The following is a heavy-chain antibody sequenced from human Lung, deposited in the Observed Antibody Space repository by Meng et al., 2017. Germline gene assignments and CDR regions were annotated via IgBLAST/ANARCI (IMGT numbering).Heavy chain of an antibody. V-gene: IGHV1-2*06. D-gene: IGHD6-13*01. CDR3: ARDEDISAAGYLLGDF. J-gene: IGHJ4*02. Sequence: QWQPLQSGLGVKKPGAPVKVPCKASGYTFAAYWIQWVRQAPGQGLEWMGRIDPKSDNTHYAQKFQGRVTMTRDTSISTAYMELSGLRSDDTAVYYCARDEDISAAGYLLGDFWGQGTLVTVSS. CDR1: GYTFAAYW. CDR2: IDPKSDNT.